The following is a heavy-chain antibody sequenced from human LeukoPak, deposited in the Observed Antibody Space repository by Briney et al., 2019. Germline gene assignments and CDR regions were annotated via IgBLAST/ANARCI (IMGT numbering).Heavy chain of an antibody. CDR1: GFTFSSYS. CDR2: ISSSSSYI. CDR3: ARSRITIFGVVHDAFDI. D-gene: IGHD3-3*01. Sequence: GGSLRLSCAASGFTFSSYSMNWVRRAPGKGLEWVSSISSSSSYIYYADSVKGRFTISRDNAKNSLYLQMNSLRAEDTAVYYCARSRITIFGVVHDAFDIWGQGTMVTVSS. J-gene: IGHJ3*02. V-gene: IGHV3-21*01.